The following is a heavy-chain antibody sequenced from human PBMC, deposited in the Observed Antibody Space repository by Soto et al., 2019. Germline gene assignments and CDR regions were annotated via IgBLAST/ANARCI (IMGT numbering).Heavy chain of an antibody. Sequence: QVQLVESGGGLVKPGGSLRLSCAASGFSFSDYYMGWIRQAPGKGLEWVSYISSSGSTISSADSVKGRFTISRDNAKNSLHLQVNSLRAEDTAVYYCARVLSTFRGVPLTFDYWGQGTLVTVSS. CDR1: GFSFSDYY. CDR2: ISSSGSTI. J-gene: IGHJ4*02. D-gene: IGHD3-16*01. CDR3: ARVLSTFRGVPLTFDY. V-gene: IGHV3-11*01.